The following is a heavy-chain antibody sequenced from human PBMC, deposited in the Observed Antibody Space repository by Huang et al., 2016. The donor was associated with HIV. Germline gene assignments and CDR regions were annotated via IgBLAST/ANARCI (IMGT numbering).Heavy chain of an antibody. CDR1: GFTFATYG. CDR3: AKIPPLHANLATSGPGPVDY. V-gene: IGHV3-30*02. CDR2: IRSEATDK. D-gene: IGHD6-13*01. Sequence: QVQLVESGGGVVQPGGSLRLSCAASGFTFATYGMHWVRQGPGKGLEVGAFIRSEATDKYYADSVKGRVTASRDNSKNTLFLHMNSLRPEDTALYYCAKIPPLHANLATSGPGPVDYWGQGTLVTVSS. J-gene: IGHJ4*02.